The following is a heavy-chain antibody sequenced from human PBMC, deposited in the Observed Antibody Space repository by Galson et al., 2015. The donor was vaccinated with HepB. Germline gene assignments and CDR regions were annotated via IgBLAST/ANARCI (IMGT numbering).Heavy chain of an antibody. J-gene: IGHJ3*02. CDR3: ARAGIVVVPTAPIGGAFDI. D-gene: IGHD2-2*01. CDR1: RFTFNSYX. V-gene: IGHV3-30*04. CDR2: ISYDGSNK. Sequence: SLRLSCAXSRFTFNSYXMHWVRQAPGKGLEWVAVISYDGSNKYYADSVXGRXTISRDNSKNTLYLQMXSLTAEDTAFYYCARAGIVVVPTAPIGGAFDIWGQGTMVTVSS.